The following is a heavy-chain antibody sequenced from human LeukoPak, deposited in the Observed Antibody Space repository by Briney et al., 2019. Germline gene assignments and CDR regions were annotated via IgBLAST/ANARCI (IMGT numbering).Heavy chain of an antibody. CDR2: INHSGST. V-gene: IGHV4-34*01. Sequence: SETLSLTCAVYVGSFSGYYWSWIRQPPGKGLEWIGEINHSGSTNYNPSLKSRVTISVDTSKNQFSLKLSSVTAADTAVDYCAKGRPVPGGAVDIWGQGTMVTVSS. J-gene: IGHJ3*02. CDR3: AKGRPVPGGAVDI. D-gene: IGHD1-26*01. CDR1: VGSFSGYY.